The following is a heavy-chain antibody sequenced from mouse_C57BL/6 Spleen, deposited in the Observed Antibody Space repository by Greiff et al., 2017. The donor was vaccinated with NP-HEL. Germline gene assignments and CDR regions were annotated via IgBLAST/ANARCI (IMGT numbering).Heavy chain of an antibody. Sequence: QVQLQQPGAELVKPGASVKMSCKASGYTFTSYWITWVKQRPGQGLEWIGDIYPGSGSTKYNEKFKSKATLTVDTSSSTAYMQLSSLTSEDSAVYYCARRADYDENYYAMDYWGQGTSVTVSS. CDR2: IYPGSGST. V-gene: IGHV1-55*01. J-gene: IGHJ4*01. CDR1: GYTFTSYW. CDR3: ARRADYDENYYAMDY. D-gene: IGHD2-4*01.